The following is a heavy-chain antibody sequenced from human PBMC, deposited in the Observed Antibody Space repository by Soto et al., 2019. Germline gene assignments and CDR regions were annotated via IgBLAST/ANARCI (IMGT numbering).Heavy chain of an antibody. CDR1: GGSLSDYF. CDR2: INHLGSI. CDR3: ARGGISHWAYFYYMDV. Sequence: SETLSLTCVVSGGSLSDYFWSWIRQPPGMALEWIGEINHLGSINYNPSLKSRVNMSVDTSKNQFSLTLNSVTAADTATYYCARGGISHWAYFYYMDVWDRGTTVTVSS. J-gene: IGHJ6*03. D-gene: IGHD2-21*01. V-gene: IGHV4-34*01.